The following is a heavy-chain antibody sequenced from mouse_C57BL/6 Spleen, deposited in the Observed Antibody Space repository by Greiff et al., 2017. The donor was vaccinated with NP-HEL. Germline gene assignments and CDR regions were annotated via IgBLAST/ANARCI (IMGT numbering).Heavy chain of an antibody. Sequence: VQLQQSGPVLVKPGASVKMSCKASGYTFTDYYMNWVKQSHGKSLEWIGVINPYNGGTSYNQKFKGKATLTVDKSSSTAYMELNSLTSEDSAVYYCAAPYYYGSSSFDYGGQGTTLTVSS. V-gene: IGHV1-19*01. CDR1: GYTFTDYY. D-gene: IGHD1-1*01. CDR2: INPYNGGT. J-gene: IGHJ2*01. CDR3: AAPYYYGSSSFDY.